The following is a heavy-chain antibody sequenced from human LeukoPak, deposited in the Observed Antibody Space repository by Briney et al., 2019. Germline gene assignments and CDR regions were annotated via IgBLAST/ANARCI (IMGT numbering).Heavy chain of an antibody. V-gene: IGHV1-3*04. J-gene: IGHJ4*02. Sequence: ASVKVSCKASGYTFTSYAIHWVRQAPGQRLECMGWINTGNGNTKYSQKFQGRVTITGDTSASTAYMDLSSLRSEDTAVYYCARNTETAIPLPYYFDYWGQGTLVTVSS. CDR1: GYTFTSYA. CDR2: INTGNGNT. CDR3: ARNTETAIPLPYYFDY. D-gene: IGHD2-21*02.